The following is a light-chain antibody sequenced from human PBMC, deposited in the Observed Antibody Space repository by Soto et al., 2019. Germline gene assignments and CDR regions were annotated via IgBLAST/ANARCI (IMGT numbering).Light chain of an antibody. CDR2: EVT. Sequence: QSALTQPPSASGSPGHSVTISCTGTSSDVGGYKYVFWYQQHPGKAPKLLIYEVTERPSGVPDRFSGSRSGNTASLTVSGLQAEDEADYYCSSYAGSNNSFVFGTGTKLTVL. CDR3: SSYAGSNNSFV. V-gene: IGLV2-8*01. J-gene: IGLJ1*01. CDR1: SSDVGGYKY.